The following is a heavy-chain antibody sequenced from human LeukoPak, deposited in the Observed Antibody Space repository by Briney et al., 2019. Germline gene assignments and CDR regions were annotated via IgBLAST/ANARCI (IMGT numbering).Heavy chain of an antibody. Sequence: ASVKVSCKASGYTFTGYYIHWVRQAPGQGLEWMGGIIPIFGTANYAQKFQGRVTITADESTSTAYMELSSLRSEDTAVYYCASSSGYEGGLYWGQGTLVTVSS. CDR2: IIPIFGTA. CDR3: ASSSGYEGGLY. V-gene: IGHV1-69*13. CDR1: GYTFTGYY. D-gene: IGHD5-12*01. J-gene: IGHJ4*02.